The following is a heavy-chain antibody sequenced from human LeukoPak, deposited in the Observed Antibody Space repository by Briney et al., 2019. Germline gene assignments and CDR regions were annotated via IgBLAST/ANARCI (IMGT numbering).Heavy chain of an antibody. J-gene: IGHJ4*02. D-gene: IGHD3-9*01. Sequence: SETLSLTCSVSGNSISSGHYWGWIRQTPGKGLDWIGSIYLSGTTYYNPSLKSRVTISVDTSKHQFSLTLSSVTAAATAVYFCARIFILSGFSSYFDPWGQGTLVTVSS. V-gene: IGHV4-38-2*02. CDR2: IYLSGTT. CDR3: ARIFILSGFSSYFDP. CDR1: GNSISSGHY.